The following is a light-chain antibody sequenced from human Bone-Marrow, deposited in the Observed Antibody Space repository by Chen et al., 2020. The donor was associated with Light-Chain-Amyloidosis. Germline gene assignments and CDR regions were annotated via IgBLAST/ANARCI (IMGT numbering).Light chain of an antibody. CDR1: SSDVGGDNL. V-gene: IGLV2-14*01. CDR3: SSYTITNTLV. J-gene: IGLJ1*01. Sequence: QSALTQPASVSGSPGQSITIPCTGTSSDVGGDNLVSWYQQHPDKASKLMIYEVTNRPSWVPDRFSGSKSDNTASLTIAGLQTEDEADYFCSSYTITNTLVFGSGTRVTVL. CDR2: EVT.